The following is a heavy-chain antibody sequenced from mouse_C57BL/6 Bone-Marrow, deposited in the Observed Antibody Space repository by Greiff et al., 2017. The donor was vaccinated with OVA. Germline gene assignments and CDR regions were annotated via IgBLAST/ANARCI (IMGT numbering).Heavy chain of an antibody. V-gene: IGHV1-4*01. CDR1: GYTFTSYT. Sequence: QVQLQQSGAELARPGASVKMSCKASGYTFTSYTMHWVKQRPGQGLEWIGYINPSSGYTKYNQKFKDKATLTADKSSSTAYMQLSSLTSEDSAVYYCARRPKRWLVFDYWGQGTTLTVSS. J-gene: IGHJ2*01. CDR2: INPSSGYT. CDR3: ARRPKRWLVFDY. D-gene: IGHD2-3*01.